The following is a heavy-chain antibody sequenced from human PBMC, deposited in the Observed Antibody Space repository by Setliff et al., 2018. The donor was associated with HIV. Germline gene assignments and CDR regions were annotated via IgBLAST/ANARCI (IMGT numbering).Heavy chain of an antibody. V-gene: IGHV3-11*06. CDR1: GFSDSGFTFSDYY. D-gene: IGHD3-3*01. J-gene: IGHJ6*02. CDR3: AKSRTIYGEVIIQWAYMDV. Sequence: GGSLRLSCTVSGFSDSGFTFSDYYMSWIRQAPGKGLEWISYISSISSYINYADSVRGRFTISRDNSINTIYLQMNSLRTEDTAVYYCAKSRTIYGEVIIQWAYMDVWGQGTTVTVSS. CDR2: ISSISSYI.